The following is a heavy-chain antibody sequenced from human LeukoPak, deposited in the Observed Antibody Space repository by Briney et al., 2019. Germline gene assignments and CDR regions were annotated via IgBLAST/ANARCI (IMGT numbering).Heavy chain of an antibody. V-gene: IGHV3-33*01. J-gene: IGHJ4*02. CDR3: ARGGFTYDDFWSAYYTADY. D-gene: IGHD3-3*01. CDR2: IWYDGSNK. CDR1: GFTFSSFG. Sequence: SGGSLRLSCAASGFTFSSFGLHWVRQAPGKGLEWVAVIWYDGSNKYYADSVKGRFTISRDNSKNTLYLQMNSLRAEDTAVYYCARGGFTYDDFWSAYYTADYWGQGTLVTVSS.